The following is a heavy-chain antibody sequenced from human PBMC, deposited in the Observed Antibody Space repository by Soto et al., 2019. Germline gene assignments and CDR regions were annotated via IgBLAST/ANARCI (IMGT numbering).Heavy chain of an antibody. CDR1: GFTFSNYG. CDR3: AKDHLTTTVTTVGY. D-gene: IGHD4-17*01. Sequence: QVQLVESGGGVVQPGRSLGLSCAASGFTFSNYGMHWVRQAPGKGLEWVAVISYHGSDKYYADSVKGRFTISRDNSKNTLYLQMDSLRAEDTAVYYCAKDHLTTTVTTVGYWGQGTLVTVSS. CDR2: ISYHGSDK. V-gene: IGHV3-30*18. J-gene: IGHJ4*02.